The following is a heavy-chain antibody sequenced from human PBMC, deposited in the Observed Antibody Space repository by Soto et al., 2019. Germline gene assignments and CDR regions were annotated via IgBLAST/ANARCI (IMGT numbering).Heavy chain of an antibody. CDR1: GGAFSSGAFA. V-gene: IGHV4-30-2*01. J-gene: IGHJ5*01. Sequence: SETLSLTCTVSGGAFSSGAFAWTWIRQPPKKGLEWIGYIYHSGTTSYNPSLRSRVTISVDRSRNQFSLNLTSVTAADTAMYYCARGLRRPAASIHGVFDPWGQGTMVTVYS. CDR2: IYHSGTT. D-gene: IGHD2-2*01. CDR3: ARGLRRPAASIHGVFDP.